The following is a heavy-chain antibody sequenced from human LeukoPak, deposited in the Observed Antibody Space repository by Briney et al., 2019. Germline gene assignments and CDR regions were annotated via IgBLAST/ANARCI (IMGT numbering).Heavy chain of an antibody. CDR1: GFTFSSYE. V-gene: IGHV3-48*03. D-gene: IGHD6-13*01. J-gene: IGHJ6*02. CDR2: ISSSGSTI. CDR3: ARERQQLGYYYGMDV. Sequence: GGSLRLSCAASGFTFSSYEMNWVRQAPGKGLEWVSYISSSGSTIYYADSVKGRFTISRDNAKDSLYLQMNSLRAEDTAVHYCARERQQLGYYYGMDVWGQGTTVTVSS.